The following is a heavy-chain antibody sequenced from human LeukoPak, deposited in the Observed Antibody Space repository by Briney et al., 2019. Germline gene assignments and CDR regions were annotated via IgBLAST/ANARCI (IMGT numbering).Heavy chain of an antibody. J-gene: IGHJ4*02. CDR2: IYYRGSS. D-gene: IGHD2-21*02. CDR1: GVSIRSHY. V-gene: IGHV4-59*08. CDR3: ARKGVVTAIQYFDY. Sequence: PSETLSLTCTVSGVSIRSHYWSWIRQVPGKGLEWIGYIYYRGSSNYNPSLMRRVTISVDTSKNQFSLKLSSVTAADTAVYYCARKGVVTAIQYFDYWGQGTLVTVSS.